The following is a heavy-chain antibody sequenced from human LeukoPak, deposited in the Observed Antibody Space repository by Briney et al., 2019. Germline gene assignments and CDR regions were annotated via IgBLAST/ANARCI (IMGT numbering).Heavy chain of an antibody. V-gene: IGHV3-23*01. Sequence: SGGSLRLSCAASGFSFSSYSITWVRQAPGKGLEWVSAISGSGGSTYYADSVKGRFTISRDNSKNTLYLQMNSLRAEDTAVYYCAKAQYDSSGYYPHYYYYGMDVWGQGTTVTVSS. D-gene: IGHD3-22*01. CDR1: GFSFSSYS. CDR2: ISGSGGST. J-gene: IGHJ6*02. CDR3: AKAQYDSSGYYPHYYYYGMDV.